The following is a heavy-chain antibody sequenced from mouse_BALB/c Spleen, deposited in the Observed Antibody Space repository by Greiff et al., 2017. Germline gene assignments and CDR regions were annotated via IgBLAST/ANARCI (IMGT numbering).Heavy chain of an antibody. CDR3: ARWGKLGGAMDY. CDR2: INSDGGST. J-gene: IGHJ4*01. CDR1: EYEFPSHD. Sequence: EVKLMESGGGLVQPGESLKLSCESNEYEFPSHDMSWVRKTPEKRLELVAAINSDGGSTYYPDTMERRFIISRDNTKKTLYLQMSSLRSEDTALYYCARWGKLGGAMDYWGQGTSVTVSS. V-gene: IGHV5-2*01. D-gene: IGHD4-1*01.